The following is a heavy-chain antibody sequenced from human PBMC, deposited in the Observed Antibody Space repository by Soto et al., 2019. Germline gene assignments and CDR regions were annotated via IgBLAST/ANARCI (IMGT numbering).Heavy chain of an antibody. D-gene: IGHD5-12*01. V-gene: IGHV3-21*01. CDR2: ISSSASYM. CDR1: GFTFSRCD. CDR3: AGECVDTVTSITIPFDY. J-gene: IGHJ4*02. Sequence: GGSLRLSCATSGFTFSRCDMNWVRQAPGKGLEWVSFISSSASYMYYADSVKGRFTISRDNSKKSLYLQMNSLRADATAVYYCAGECVDTVTSITIPFDYWGQGALVTVSS.